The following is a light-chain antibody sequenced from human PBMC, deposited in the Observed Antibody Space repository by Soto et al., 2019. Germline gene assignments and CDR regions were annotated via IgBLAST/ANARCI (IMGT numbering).Light chain of an antibody. J-gene: IGKJ1*01. CDR3: QQRSNWLTWT. CDR1: QSVSSY. Sequence: EIVWTQSPATLSLSRGERATLSCRASQSVSSYLAWYQQKPGQAPRLLIYDASNRATGIPARFSGSGSGTDFTLTISSLEPEDFAVYYCQQRSNWLTWTFGQGTKVDIK. V-gene: IGKV3-11*01. CDR2: DAS.